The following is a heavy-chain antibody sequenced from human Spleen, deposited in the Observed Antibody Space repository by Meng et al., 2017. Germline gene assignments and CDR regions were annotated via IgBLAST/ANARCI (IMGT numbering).Heavy chain of an antibody. CDR2: IIPNSGVA. J-gene: IGHJ4*02. Sequence: QVQLVQSGAEAKKPGASVKVSCKASGYTFTDYNMHWVRLAPGQGLEWMGQIIPNSGVARFAQKFRGRVTITRDTSTSTVDMELRFLTSEDTAIYYCGVGEFETPGFYWGQGTLVTVSS. CDR3: GVGEFETPGFY. CDR1: GYTFTDYN. D-gene: IGHD1-26*01. V-gene: IGHV1-2*06.